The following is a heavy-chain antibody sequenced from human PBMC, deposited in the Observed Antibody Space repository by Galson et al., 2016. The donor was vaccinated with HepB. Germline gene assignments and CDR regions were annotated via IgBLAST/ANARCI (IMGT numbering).Heavy chain of an antibody. J-gene: IGHJ4*02. CDR2: IDPSDSYT. D-gene: IGHD4-11*01. CDR1: GFTFTNYW. V-gene: IGHV5-10-1*01. Sequence: QSGAEVKKPGESLRISCKGSGFTFTNYWINWVRQMPGKGLEWMGRIDPSDSYTTYSPSFQGHVTISADKSISTAYLQWSSLQAPDTAMYYCARQHWAGVNYYYIDVWGQGALVTVSS. CDR3: ARQHWAGVNYYYIDV.